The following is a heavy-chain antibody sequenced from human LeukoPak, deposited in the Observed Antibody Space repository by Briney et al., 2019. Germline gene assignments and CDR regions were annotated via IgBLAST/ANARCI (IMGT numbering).Heavy chain of an antibody. CDR1: GFTFSSYS. V-gene: IGHV3-48*01. CDR2: ISSSSSTI. J-gene: IGHJ4*02. D-gene: IGHD5-24*01. Sequence: PGGSLRLSRAASGFTFSSYSMNWVRQAPGKGLEWVSYISSSSSTIYYADSVKGRFTISRDNAKNSLYLQMNSLRAEDTAVYYCVRDPLARDGFNSLDYWGQGTLVTVSS. CDR3: VRDPLARDGFNSLDY.